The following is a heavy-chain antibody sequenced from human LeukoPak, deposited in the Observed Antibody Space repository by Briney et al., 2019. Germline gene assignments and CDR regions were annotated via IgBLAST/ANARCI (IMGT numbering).Heavy chain of an antibody. CDR3: AREGPGHWYFDL. CDR1: GGSISSYY. V-gene: IGHV4-59*01. Sequence: SETLSLTCTVSGGSISSYYWSWIRQPPGKGLEWIGYIYYSGSTNYNPSLKSRVTISVDTSKNHSSLKLSSVTAADTAVYYCAREGPGHWYFDLWGRGTLATVSS. CDR2: IYYSGST. J-gene: IGHJ2*01.